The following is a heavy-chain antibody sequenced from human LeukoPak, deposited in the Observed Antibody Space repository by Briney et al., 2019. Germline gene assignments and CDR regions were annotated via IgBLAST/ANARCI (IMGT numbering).Heavy chain of an antibody. CDR3: ARDSMGRSSWYSDYYYYYGMDV. CDR2: ISSSGSTI. D-gene: IGHD6-13*01. J-gene: IGHJ6*02. Sequence: GGSLRLSCAASGFTFSSYEVNWVRQAPGKGLEWVSYISSSGSTIYYADSVKGRFTISRDNAKNSLYLQMNSLRDEDTAVYYCARDSMGRSSWYSDYYYYYGMDVWGQGTTVTVSS. CDR1: GFTFSSYE. V-gene: IGHV3-48*03.